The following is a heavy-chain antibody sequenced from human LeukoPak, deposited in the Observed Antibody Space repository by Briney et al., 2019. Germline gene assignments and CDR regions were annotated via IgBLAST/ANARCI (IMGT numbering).Heavy chain of an antibody. D-gene: IGHD4-23*01. V-gene: IGHV3-7*01. Sequence: GGPLRLSCAGSGFPFSNYLMAWVRQAPGKGLEWVANMKEDGGEINYVDSVKGRFTISRDNAKNSLGLQMNSLRVDDTAVYYCVRDRGYSTFDYWGQGTLVTVSS. CDR3: VRDRGYSTFDY. CDR1: GFPFSNYL. CDR2: MKEDGGEI. J-gene: IGHJ4*02.